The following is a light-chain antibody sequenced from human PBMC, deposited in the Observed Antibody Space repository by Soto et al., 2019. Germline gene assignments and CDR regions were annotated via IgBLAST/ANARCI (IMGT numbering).Light chain of an antibody. J-gene: IGKJ2*01. CDR1: QSVSRN. Sequence: IQMTQSPSSLSASVGDRVTITCRASQSVSRNFNWYQQKPGKAPKLLIYAASTLQSGVPSRFSGSGSGTDFTLIISRLQPEDVASYYCQQTYSTPYTFGQGTQLEIK. CDR2: AAS. CDR3: QQTYSTPYT. V-gene: IGKV1-39*01.